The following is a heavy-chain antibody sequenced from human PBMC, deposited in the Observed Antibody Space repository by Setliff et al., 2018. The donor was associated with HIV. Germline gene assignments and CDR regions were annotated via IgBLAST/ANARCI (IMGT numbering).Heavy chain of an antibody. D-gene: IGHD5-18*01. V-gene: IGHV4-4*08. CDR3: GRLSETAMASFDS. J-gene: IGHJ4*02. Sequence: KTSETLSLTCSVSGGSITSYHWSWIRQSPGKGLVWIGYIYKSGTTNYKSSLKSRVTISADPSKNQFSLKVTSVTAADTAVYYCGRLSETAMASFDSWGQGTLVTVSS. CDR2: IYKSGTT. CDR1: GGSITSYH.